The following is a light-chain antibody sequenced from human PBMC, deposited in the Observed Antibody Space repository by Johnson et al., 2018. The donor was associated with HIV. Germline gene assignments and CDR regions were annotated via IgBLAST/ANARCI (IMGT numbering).Light chain of an antibody. J-gene: IGLJ1*01. Sequence: VLTQPPSVSVSPGQTASITCSGDKLGDKYACWYQQKPGQSPVLVIYQDSKRPSGIPDRFSGSKSGTSATLGITGLQTGDEADYYCGTWDSNLSGGLYVFGSGTRVTVL. CDR3: GTWDSNLSGGLYV. CDR2: QDS. CDR1: KLGDKY. V-gene: IGLV3-1*01.